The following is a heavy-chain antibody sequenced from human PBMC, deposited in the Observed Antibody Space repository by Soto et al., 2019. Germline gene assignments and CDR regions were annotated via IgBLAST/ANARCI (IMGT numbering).Heavy chain of an antibody. V-gene: IGHV1-24*01. CDR3: ARETIAAAYSYYYYGMDV. J-gene: IGHJ6*02. D-gene: IGHD6-13*01. CDR2: FDPEDGET. CDR1: GYTLTELS. Sequence: ASVKVSCKVSGYTLTELSMHWVRQAPGKGLEWMGGFDPEDGETIYAQKFQGRVTMTRDTSISTAYMELSRLRSDDTAVYYCARETIAAAYSYYYYGMDVWGQGTTVTVSS.